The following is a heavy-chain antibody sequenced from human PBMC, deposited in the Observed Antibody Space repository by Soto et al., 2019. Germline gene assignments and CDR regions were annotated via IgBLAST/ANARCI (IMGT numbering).Heavy chain of an antibody. J-gene: IGHJ3*01. CDR2: ISSSSSYI. Sequence: GSLRLSCAASGFTFSSYSMNWVRQAPGKGLEWVSSISSSSSYIYYADSVKGRFTISRDNSKNTLYQQMNSLRVEDTAVYYCARAQYSGSYFDACDVWGQGTMVTVSS. CDR3: ARAQYSGSYFDACDV. D-gene: IGHD1-26*01. CDR1: GFTFSSYS. V-gene: IGHV3-21*01.